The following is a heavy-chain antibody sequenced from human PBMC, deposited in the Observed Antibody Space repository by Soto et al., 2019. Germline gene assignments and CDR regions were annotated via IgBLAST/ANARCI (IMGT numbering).Heavy chain of an antibody. CDR3: TKASSDRHHMDV. Sequence: LRLSCATSGFTFSNFVMRWVRQTPGKGLEWVSTITSTGGDTYYTDSVKGRFTISRDNSKNTLYLQMSSLRAEDTALYYCTKASSDRHHMDVWGQGTTVTVSS. CDR2: ITSTGGDT. J-gene: IGHJ6*02. V-gene: IGHV3-23*01. CDR1: GFTFSNFV.